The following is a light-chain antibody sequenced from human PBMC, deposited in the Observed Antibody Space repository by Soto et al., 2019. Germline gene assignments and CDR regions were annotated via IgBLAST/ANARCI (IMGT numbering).Light chain of an antibody. V-gene: IGKV1-39*01. CDR2: AAS. CDR3: QQYYSYPWT. J-gene: IGKJ1*01. Sequence: ASVGEKVTITCRASHGISTYLNWYQQKPGKAPKLLIYAASSLQSGVPSRFSGSGSETDFTLTISCLQSEDVATYYCQQYYSYPWTFGQGTKVDIK. CDR1: HGISTY.